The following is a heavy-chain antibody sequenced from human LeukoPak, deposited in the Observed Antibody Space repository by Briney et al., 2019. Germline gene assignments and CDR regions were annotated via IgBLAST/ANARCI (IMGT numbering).Heavy chain of an antibody. CDR3: AKDTIVVVPAAILNWFDP. D-gene: IGHD2-2*01. V-gene: IGHV3-23*01. J-gene: IGHJ5*02. CDR1: GFTFSSYA. CDR2: ISGSGGST. Sequence: GGSLRLSCAASGFTFSSYAMSWVRQAPGKGLEWVSAISGSGGSTYYADSVKGRFTISRDNSKNTLYLQMNSLRAEDTAVYYCAKDTIVVVPAAILNWFDPWGQGTLVTVSS.